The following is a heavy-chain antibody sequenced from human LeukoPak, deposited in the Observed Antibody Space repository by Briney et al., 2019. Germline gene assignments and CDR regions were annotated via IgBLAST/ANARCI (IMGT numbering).Heavy chain of an antibody. CDR2: INAGNGNT. V-gene: IGHV1-3*01. Sequence: ASVKVSCKASGYTFTSYGISWVRQAPGQRLEWMGWINAGNGNTKYSQKSQGRVTITRDTSASTAYMELTSLRSEDTAVYYCARGDGGNFDYWGQGTLVTVSS. CDR3: ARGDGGNFDY. CDR1: GYTFTSYG. D-gene: IGHD4-23*01. J-gene: IGHJ4*02.